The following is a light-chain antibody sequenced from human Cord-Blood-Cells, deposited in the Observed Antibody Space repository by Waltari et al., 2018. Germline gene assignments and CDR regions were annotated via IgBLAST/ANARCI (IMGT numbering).Light chain of an antibody. CDR3: QQYNSYPWT. CDR1: QRISSW. Sequence: DIQMTQSPSTLSASVGDRVTITCRASQRISSWLAWYQQKPGKAPKLLISKASSLESWVPSRFSGSGSGTEFTLTISSRQADDFATYYCQQYNSYPWTFGQGTKVEIK. J-gene: IGKJ1*01. CDR2: KAS. V-gene: IGKV1-5*03.